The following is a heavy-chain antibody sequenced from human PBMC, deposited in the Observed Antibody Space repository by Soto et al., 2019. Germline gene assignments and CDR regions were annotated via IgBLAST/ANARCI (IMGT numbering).Heavy chain of an antibody. V-gene: IGHV1-18*01. D-gene: IGHD6-19*01. Sequence: GASVKVSCKASGYTFITYDISWVRQAPGQGLEWMGWISGYNGNINYAQKFQGRVTMTTDTSTSTAYMELRSLRSDDTAVYYCARDKRAVAGTIDYWGQGTLVTVPQ. CDR3: ARDKRAVAGTIDY. J-gene: IGHJ4*02. CDR2: ISGYNGNI. CDR1: GYTFITYD.